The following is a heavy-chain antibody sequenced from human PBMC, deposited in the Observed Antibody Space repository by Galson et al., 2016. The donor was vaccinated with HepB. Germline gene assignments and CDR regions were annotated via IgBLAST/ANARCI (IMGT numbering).Heavy chain of an antibody. CDR3: ARAPMLRGVIMTTPFDY. CDR1: GFSFSNCW. J-gene: IGHJ4*02. Sequence: SLRLSCAASGFSFSNCWMSWVRQAPGKGLECVSYISSSRGYTHYAESVKGRFTISRDNAKNTLHWEMNSLSAADTAVYYWARAPMLRGVIMTTPFDYWGQGTLVTVSS. D-gene: IGHD3-10*01. V-gene: IGHV3-11*05. CDR2: ISSSRGYT.